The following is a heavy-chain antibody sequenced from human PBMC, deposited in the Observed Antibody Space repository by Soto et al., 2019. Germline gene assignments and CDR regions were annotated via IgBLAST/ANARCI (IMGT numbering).Heavy chain of an antibody. V-gene: IGHV1-69*14. J-gene: IGHJ6*02. CDR3: AKGGLQFLRSPGRAMDV. Sequence: QVQLVQSGAEVKKPGSSVKVSCKASGGTFSSYAISWVRQAPGQGLEWMGGIIPIFATAKYAQKFQGRVTITADKSTSTAYMELSSLRSEDTAVYYCAKGGLQFLRSPGRAMDVWGQGTTVTVSS. D-gene: IGHD4-4*01. CDR2: IIPIFATA. CDR1: GGTFSSYA.